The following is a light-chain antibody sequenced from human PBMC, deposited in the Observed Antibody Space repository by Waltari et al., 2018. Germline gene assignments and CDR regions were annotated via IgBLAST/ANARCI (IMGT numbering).Light chain of an antibody. V-gene: IGKV3-20*01. CDR2: DAS. Sequence: EIVLTQSPGTLSLSPGERATLSCSASQSLSSSYLAWYQQKPGQAPRPLIFDASSRATGIPDRFSGSGSGTDFTLTINRLEPEDFAVYYCQQYDASSPTFGQGTKVDIK. CDR1: QSLSSSY. CDR3: QQYDASSPT. J-gene: IGKJ1*01.